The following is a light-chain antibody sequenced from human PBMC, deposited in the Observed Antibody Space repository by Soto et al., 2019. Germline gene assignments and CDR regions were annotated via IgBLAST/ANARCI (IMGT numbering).Light chain of an antibody. J-gene: IGKJ4*01. CDR1: QGIRND. Sequence: DIQMTQSPSSLSASIGDRVTITCRASQGIRNDLAWYQQRPGKAPKRLIYAASTLQSGVPSRFNGNGAGTEFTLTIDSLQSEDFATYYCTQHNSYPVTVGGGTKVEIK. CDR3: TQHNSYPVT. CDR2: AAS. V-gene: IGKV1-17*01.